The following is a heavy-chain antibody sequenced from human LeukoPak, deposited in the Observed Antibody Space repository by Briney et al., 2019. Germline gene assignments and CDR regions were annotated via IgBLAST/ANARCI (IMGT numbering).Heavy chain of an antibody. D-gene: IGHD4-17*01. Sequence: PGGSLRLSCAASGFTFSSYAMSWIRQAPGKGLEWLSAISPTTGTTFYADSVKGRFTISRDNSKNTLYLQMNILRAEDMAVYYCATKTSNGDPYFDYWGQGSLVTVSS. CDR3: ATKTSNGDPYFDY. J-gene: IGHJ4*02. V-gene: IGHV3-23*01. CDR2: ISPTTGTT. CDR1: GFTFSSYA.